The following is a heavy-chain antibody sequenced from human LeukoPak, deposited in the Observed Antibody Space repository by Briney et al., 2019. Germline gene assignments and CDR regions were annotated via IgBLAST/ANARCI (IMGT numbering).Heavy chain of an antibody. D-gene: IGHD3-9*01. CDR1: GFTFISYS. Sequence: GGSLRLSCAASGFTFISYSMNWARQPPGKGLEGVSSISSTCSYKYYADLVKGRFTISRDNAKNSLYLQMNSLRAEDTAVYYCARDRDGYDILTGHYYYYMDVWGKGTTVTISS. V-gene: IGHV3-21*01. J-gene: IGHJ6*03. CDR3: ARDRDGYDILTGHYYYYMDV. CDR2: ISSTCSYK.